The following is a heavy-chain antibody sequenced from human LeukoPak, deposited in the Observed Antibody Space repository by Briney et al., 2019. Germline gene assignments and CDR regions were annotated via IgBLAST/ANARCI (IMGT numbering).Heavy chain of an antibody. CDR2: INHSGST. V-gene: IGHV4-34*01. Sequence: SETLSLTCAVYGGSFSGYYWSWIRQPPGKGLEWIGEINHSGSTNYNPSLKSRVTISVDTSKNQFSLKLSSVTAADTAVYYCARDPDYWGQGTLVTVSS. CDR1: GGSFSGYY. J-gene: IGHJ4*02. CDR3: ARDPDY.